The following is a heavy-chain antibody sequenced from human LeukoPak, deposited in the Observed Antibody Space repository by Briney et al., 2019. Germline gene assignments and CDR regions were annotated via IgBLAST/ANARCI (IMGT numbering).Heavy chain of an antibody. CDR2: INHSGST. V-gene: IGHV4-34*01. Sequence: SETLSLTCAVYGGSFSGYYWSWIRQPPGKGLEWIGEINHSGSTNYNPSLKSRVTISVDTSKNQFSLKLSSVTAADTAVYYCARDPDYWGQGTLVTVSS. CDR1: GGSFSGYY. J-gene: IGHJ4*02. CDR3: ARDPDY.